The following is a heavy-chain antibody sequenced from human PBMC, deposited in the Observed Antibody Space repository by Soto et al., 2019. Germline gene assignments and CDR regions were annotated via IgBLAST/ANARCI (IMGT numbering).Heavy chain of an antibody. V-gene: IGHV3-53*04. CDR3: AGLRVRFGELLDPYYFDY. CDR2: IYSSGGT. CDR1: GITVSSSY. D-gene: IGHD3-10*01. J-gene: IGHJ4*02. Sequence: EVQLVASGGGLVQPGGSLSLSCAASGITVSSSYLSWVRQAPGKGLEWVAVIYSSGGTYYADSVKGRFTASRHNSKNTLYLQMNSVRAEDTAVYYCAGLRVRFGELLDPYYFDYWGQGTLVTVSS.